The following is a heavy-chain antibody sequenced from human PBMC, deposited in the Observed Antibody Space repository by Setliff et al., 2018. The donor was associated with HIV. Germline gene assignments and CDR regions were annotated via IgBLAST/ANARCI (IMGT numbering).Heavy chain of an antibody. CDR1: GGSISSGSYY. J-gene: IGHJ4*02. CDR3: ARGATREFIVGATIFDY. V-gene: IGHV4-61*09. CDR2: IYTSGST. D-gene: IGHD1-26*01. Sequence: SETLSLTCTVSGGSISSGSYYWSWIRQPAGKGLEWIGHIYTSGSTNYNPSLKSRVTISVDTSKNQFSLKLSSATAADTAVYYCARGATREFIVGATIFDYWGQGTLVTVSS.